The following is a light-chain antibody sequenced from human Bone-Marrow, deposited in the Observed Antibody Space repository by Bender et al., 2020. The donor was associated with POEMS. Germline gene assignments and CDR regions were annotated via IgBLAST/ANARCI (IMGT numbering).Light chain of an antibody. J-gene: IGLJ2*01. CDR1: GLGDKY. CDR3: QAWHSSTVG. CDR2: QDT. V-gene: IGLV3-1*01. Sequence: SYELTQPPSVSVSPGQTASITCSGDGLGDKYVCWYQQRPGQSPVLLLYQDTKRPSGIPERFSGSNSGNTATLTISGTQAMDEADYYCQAWHSSTVGFGGGTKLTVL.